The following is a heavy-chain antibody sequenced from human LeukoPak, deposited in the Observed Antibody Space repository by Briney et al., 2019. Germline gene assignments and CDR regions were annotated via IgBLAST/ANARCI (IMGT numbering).Heavy chain of an antibody. Sequence: TSETLSLTCTVSGGSISSYYWSWIRQPAGKGLEWIGRIYTSGSTNYNASLKSRVSMSVDTSKNQFSLKLSSVTAADTAVFYCARENSGSYREFDYWGEGTLVTVSS. CDR3: ARENSGSYREFDY. CDR1: GGSISSYY. V-gene: IGHV4-4*07. CDR2: IYTSGST. J-gene: IGHJ4*02. D-gene: IGHD1-26*01.